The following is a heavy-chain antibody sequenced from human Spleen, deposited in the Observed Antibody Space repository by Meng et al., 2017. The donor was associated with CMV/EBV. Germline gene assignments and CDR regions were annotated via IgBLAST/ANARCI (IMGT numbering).Heavy chain of an antibody. CDR2: IIPIFGTA. V-gene: IGHV1-69*05. J-gene: IGHJ4*02. CDR3: AREYSGATTNWFDY. CDR1: GGTFSSYG. D-gene: IGHD1-26*01. Sequence: ASGGTFSSYGISWVRQAPGQGLEWMGGIIPIFGTANYEQKFQGRVTITTDESTSTAYMELSSLRYEDTAVYYCAREYSGATTNWFDYWGQGTLVTVSS.